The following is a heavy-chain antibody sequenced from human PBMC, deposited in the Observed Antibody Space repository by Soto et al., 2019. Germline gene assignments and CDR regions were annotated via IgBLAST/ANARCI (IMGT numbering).Heavy chain of an antibody. CDR1: RYSFAGYW. Sequence: GESLKISCKGSRYSFAGYWITWVRQKPGKGLEWMGRIDPSDSQTYYSPSFRGHVTISATKSITTVFLQWSSLRASDTAMYYCARQIYDSDTGPNFQYYFDSWGQGTPVTVSS. CDR2: IDPSDSQT. J-gene: IGHJ4*02. D-gene: IGHD3-22*01. V-gene: IGHV5-10-1*01. CDR3: ARQIYDSDTGPNFQYYFDS.